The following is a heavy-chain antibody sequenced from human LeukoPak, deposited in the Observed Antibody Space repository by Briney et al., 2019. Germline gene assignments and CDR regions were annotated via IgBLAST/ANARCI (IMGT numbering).Heavy chain of an antibody. Sequence: GGSLRLSCAASGFTFSTYAMSWVRQAPGKGLESVSVMSGSGGSGTYYADSVKGRFTISRDNSKNTLYLQMNSLRAEDTALYYCAKGYYGGSATHFDSWGQGTLVTVSS. CDR2: MSGSGGSGT. D-gene: IGHD4-23*01. V-gene: IGHV3-23*01. J-gene: IGHJ4*02. CDR3: AKGYYGGSATHFDS. CDR1: GFTFSTYA.